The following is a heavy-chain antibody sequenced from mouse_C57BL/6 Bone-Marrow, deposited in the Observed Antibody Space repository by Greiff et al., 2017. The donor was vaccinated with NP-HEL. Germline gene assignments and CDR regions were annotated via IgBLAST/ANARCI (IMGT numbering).Heavy chain of an antibody. J-gene: IGHJ4*01. CDR1: GFTFSSYG. Sequence: EVQLQQSGGDLVKPGGSLKLSCAASGFTFSSYGMSWVRQTPDKRLEWVATISSGGSYTYYPDSVKGRFTISRDNAKNTLYLQMGSLKSEDTAVYYCARLMAGFYYAMDYWGQGTSVTVSS. D-gene: IGHD1-3*01. CDR3: ARLMAGFYYAMDY. V-gene: IGHV5-6*01. CDR2: ISSGGSYT.